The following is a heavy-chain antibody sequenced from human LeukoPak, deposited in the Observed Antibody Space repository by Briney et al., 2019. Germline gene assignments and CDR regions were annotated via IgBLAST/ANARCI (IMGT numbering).Heavy chain of an antibody. J-gene: IGHJ6*02. V-gene: IGHV3-33*01. CDR3: ASHLGYCSSTSCWDYYYGMDV. CDR1: GFTFSSYG. D-gene: IGHD2-2*01. CDR2: IWYDGSNK. Sequence: GGSLRLSCAASGFTFSSYGMHWVRQAPGKGLEWVAVIWYDGSNKYYADSVKGRFTISRDNSKNTLYLQMNSLRAEDTAVYYCASHLGYCSSTSCWDYYYGMDVWGQGTTVTVSS.